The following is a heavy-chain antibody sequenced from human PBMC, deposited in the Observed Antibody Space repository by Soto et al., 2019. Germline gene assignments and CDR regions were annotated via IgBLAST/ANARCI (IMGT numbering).Heavy chain of an antibody. CDR2: INHSGST. V-gene: IGHV4-34*01. J-gene: IGHJ6*03. D-gene: IGHD1-7*01. CDR1: GGSFSGYY. CDR3: ARAYNWNYGGNPYYYYYMDV. Sequence: PSETLSLTCAVDGGSFSGYYWSWIRQPPGKGLEWIGEINHSGSTNYNPSLKSRVTISVDTSKNQFSLKLSSVTAADTAVYYCARAYNWNYGGNPYYYYYMDVWGKGTTVTVSS.